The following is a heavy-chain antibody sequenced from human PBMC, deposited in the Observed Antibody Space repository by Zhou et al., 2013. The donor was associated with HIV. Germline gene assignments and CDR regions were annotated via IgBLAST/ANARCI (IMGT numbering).Heavy chain of an antibody. CDR2: IYTSGST. CDR1: GGSISSGSYY. Sequence: QVQLQESGPGLVKPSQTLSLTCTVSGGSISSGSYYWSWIRQPAGKGLEWIGHIYTSGSTNYNPSLKSRVTISVDTSKNQFSLKLSSVTAADTAVYYCAGGGGSYFPNYYYYMDVWGKGTTVTVSS. D-gene: IGHD1-26*01. J-gene: IGHJ6*03. CDR3: AGGGGSYFPNYYYYMDV. V-gene: IGHV4-61*09.